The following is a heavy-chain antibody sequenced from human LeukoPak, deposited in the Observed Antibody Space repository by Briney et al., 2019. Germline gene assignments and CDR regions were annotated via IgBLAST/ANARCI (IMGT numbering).Heavy chain of an antibody. D-gene: IGHD2-2*01. J-gene: IGHJ4*02. CDR1: GFTFSSHW. V-gene: IGHV3-7*01. Sequence: PGGSLRLSCAASGFTFSSHWMNWVRQAPGKGLEWVANIKQDGSEKYYVDSVKGRFTISRDNAKNSLYLQMNSLRPDDTAVYYCASSTALVDYWGQGTLVTVSS. CDR2: IKQDGSEK. CDR3: ASSTALVDY.